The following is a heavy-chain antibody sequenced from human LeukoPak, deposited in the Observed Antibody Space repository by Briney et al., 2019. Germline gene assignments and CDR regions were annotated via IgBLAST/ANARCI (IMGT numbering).Heavy chain of an antibody. D-gene: IGHD6-13*01. CDR2: IYYSGST. V-gene: IGHV4-59*01. Sequence: SETLSLTCTVSGGSISSYYWSWIRQPPGKGLEWIGYIYYSGSTNYNPSLKSRVTISVDTSKNQFSLKLSSVTAADTAVYYCAREVNSSRGRYFDLWGRGTLVTVSS. CDR3: AREVNSSRGRYFDL. J-gene: IGHJ2*01. CDR1: GGSISSYY.